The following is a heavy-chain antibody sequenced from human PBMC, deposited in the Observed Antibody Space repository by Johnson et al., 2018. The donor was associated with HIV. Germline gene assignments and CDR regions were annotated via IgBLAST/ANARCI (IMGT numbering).Heavy chain of an antibody. D-gene: IGHD3-22*01. V-gene: IGHV3-30*14. Sequence: QEKLVESGGGVVQPGGSLRLSCAASGFTFSTYAIHWVRQAPGKGLEWVVVISSAGHTYYADSVKGRFTISRDNSKNTLYLQMNSLKTEDTAVYYCTTALVVITHRPRGDAFDIWGQGTMVTVSS. J-gene: IGHJ3*02. CDR1: GFTFSTYA. CDR3: TTALVVITHRPRGDAFDI. CDR2: ISSAGHT.